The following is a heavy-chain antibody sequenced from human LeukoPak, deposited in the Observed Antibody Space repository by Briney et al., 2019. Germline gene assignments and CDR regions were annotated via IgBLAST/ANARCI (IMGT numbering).Heavy chain of an antibody. Sequence: GGSLRLSCAASGFTVSSNYMSWVRQAPGKGLEWVSVIYSGGSTYYADSVKGRFTISRDNSKNTLYLQMNSLRAEDTAVYYCAREKGSFVVNYFDYWGQGTLVTVSS. CDR2: IYSGGST. CDR1: GFTVSSNY. V-gene: IGHV3-66*01. J-gene: IGHJ4*02. CDR3: AREKGSFVVNYFDY. D-gene: IGHD2-15*01.